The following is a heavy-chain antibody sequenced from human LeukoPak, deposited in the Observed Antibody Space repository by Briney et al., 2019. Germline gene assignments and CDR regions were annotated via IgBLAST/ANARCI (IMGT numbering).Heavy chain of an antibody. D-gene: IGHD3-22*01. V-gene: IGHV1-2*02. CDR1: GYTFTDYY. Sequence: GASVKVSCKASGYTFTDYYMHWVRQAPGQGLEWMGWINPNSGGTNYAQRFQGRVTMTRDTSISTAYMELRWLRSDDTAVYYCASENNYYETSGYIRNTDYWGQGTLVTVSS. CDR2: INPNSGGT. J-gene: IGHJ4*02. CDR3: ASENNYYETSGYIRNTDY.